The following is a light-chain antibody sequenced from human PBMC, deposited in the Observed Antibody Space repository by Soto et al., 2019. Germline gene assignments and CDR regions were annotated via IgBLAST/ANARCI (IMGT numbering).Light chain of an antibody. CDR2: DVN. Sequence: QSVLTQPASVSGSPGQSVTISCTGTIDDIGAYDYVSWYQQRPGSAPQPIIYDVNNRPSGTSHRFSGSKSVHTAYLTISGHQSDVYATDHSSSYESTSSLVFGTGTNVT. CDR3: SSYESTSSLV. J-gene: IGLJ1*01. V-gene: IGLV2-14*03. CDR1: IDDIGAYDY.